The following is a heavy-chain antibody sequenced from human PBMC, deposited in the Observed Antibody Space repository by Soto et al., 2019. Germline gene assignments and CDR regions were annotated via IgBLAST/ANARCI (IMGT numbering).Heavy chain of an antibody. J-gene: IGHJ4*02. CDR3: AREITGKFPN. D-gene: IGHD1-20*01. CDR1: GYTFTRYD. Sequence: ASVKGSCKASGYTFTRYDVSWVRQATGQGLEWMGWMNPNTGNTGYAQKFQGRVTMTRNTSISTAYMELSSLRSEDTAVYYCAREITGKFPNWGQGTLVTVSS. CDR2: MNPNTGNT. V-gene: IGHV1-8*01.